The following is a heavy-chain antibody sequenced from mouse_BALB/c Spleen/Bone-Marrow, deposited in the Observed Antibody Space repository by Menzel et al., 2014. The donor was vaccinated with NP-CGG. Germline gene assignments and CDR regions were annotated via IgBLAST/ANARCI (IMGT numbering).Heavy chain of an antibody. CDR3: ARSHFYGNYFDY. Sequence: EVKLMESGGGLVQPGGSRKLSCAASGFTFSNFGMHWFRQSPEKGLEWVAFVSTGSTIIYYADTAKGRFTISRDNPENTLFLQMTSLRSEDTAIYYCARSHFYGNYFDYWGQGTTLTVSS. CDR1: GFTFSNFG. CDR2: VSTGSTII. D-gene: IGHD2-1*01. J-gene: IGHJ2*01. V-gene: IGHV5-17*02.